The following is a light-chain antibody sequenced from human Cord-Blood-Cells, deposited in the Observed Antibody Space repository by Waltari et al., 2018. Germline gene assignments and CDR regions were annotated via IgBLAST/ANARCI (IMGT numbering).Light chain of an antibody. J-gene: IGKJ4*01. CDR2: AAS. CDR3: QQSYSTVLT. CDR1: QSISSY. Sequence: SLSASVGDRVTITCRASQSISSYLNWYQQKPGKAPKLLIYAASSLQSGVPSRFSGSGSGTDFTLTISSLQPEDFATYYCQQSYSTVLTFGGGTKVEIK. V-gene: IGKV1-39*01.